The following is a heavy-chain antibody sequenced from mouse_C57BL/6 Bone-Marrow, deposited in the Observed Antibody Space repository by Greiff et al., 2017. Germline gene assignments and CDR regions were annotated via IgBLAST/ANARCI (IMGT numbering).Heavy chain of an antibody. Sequence: VQLQQPGAELVKPGASVKLSCKASGSTFTSYWMQWVKQRPGQGLEWIGEIDPSDSYTNYNQKFKGKATLTVDTSSSTAYMQLSSLTSEDSAVYYCARDYYGSSMFAYWGQGTLVTVSA. CDR1: GSTFTSYW. CDR3: ARDYYGSSMFAY. CDR2: IDPSDSYT. D-gene: IGHD1-1*01. V-gene: IGHV1-50*01. J-gene: IGHJ3*01.